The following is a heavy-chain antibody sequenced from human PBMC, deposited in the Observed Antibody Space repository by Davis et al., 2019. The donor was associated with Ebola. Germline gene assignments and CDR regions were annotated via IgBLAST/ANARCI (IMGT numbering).Heavy chain of an antibody. D-gene: IGHD6-13*01. CDR3: ARGGDSSSWYYYYGMDV. CDR1: GFSFSSYW. J-gene: IGHJ6*02. Sequence: GSLRLSCAASGFSFSSYWMHWVRQPPGKGLEWIGEINHSGSTNYNPSLKSRVTISVDTSKNQFSLKLSSVTAADTAVYYCARGGDSSSWYYYYGMDVWGQGTTVTVSS. V-gene: IGHV4-34*01. CDR2: INHSGST.